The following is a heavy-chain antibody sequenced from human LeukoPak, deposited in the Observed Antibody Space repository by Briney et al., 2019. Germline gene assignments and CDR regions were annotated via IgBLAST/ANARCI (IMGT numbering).Heavy chain of an antibody. CDR2: IYHSGST. CDR1: GYSITSGYY. CDR3: ARARADFWSSDY. D-gene: IGHD3-3*01. Sequence: SETLSLTCTVSGYSITSGYYWGWMRQPPGKGLEWIGSIYHSGSTYYNPSLKSRVTISVDKSKNQFSLKLTSVTAADTAVYFCARARADFWSSDYWGQGTLVTVSS. V-gene: IGHV4-38-2*02. J-gene: IGHJ4*02.